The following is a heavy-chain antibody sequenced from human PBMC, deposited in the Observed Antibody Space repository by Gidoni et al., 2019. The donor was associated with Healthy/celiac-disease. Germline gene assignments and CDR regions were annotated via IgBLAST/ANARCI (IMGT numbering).Heavy chain of an antibody. Sequence: EVQLLESGGGLAQPGGSLRLSCTASGFTFSTYAMGWVRQAPGAGLEWVSGIYYGCLGTYYADSVRGRFNISRDNSKNTLFLQMNNLRVEDPAVYYCVRGDVVVVPGPPEWFDPWGQGTLVAVSS. V-gene: IGHV3-23*01. D-gene: IGHD3-10*01. CDR3: VRGDVVVVPGPPEWFDP. CDR1: GFTFSTYA. CDR2: IYYGCLGT. J-gene: IGHJ5*02.